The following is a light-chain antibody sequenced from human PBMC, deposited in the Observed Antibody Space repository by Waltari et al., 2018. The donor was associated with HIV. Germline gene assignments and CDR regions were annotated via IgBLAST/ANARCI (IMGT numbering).Light chain of an antibody. CDR3: SSYTSSTFWV. V-gene: IGLV2-14*01. CDR1: SRDVGGYNY. J-gene: IGLJ3*02. Sequence: QSALTQPASVSGSPGQSITISCTGTSRDVGGYNYVSWYQQHPGKAPKFMIDEVSNRPSGVSNRFSGSKSGNTASLTISGLQAEDEADYYCSSYTSSTFWVFGGGTKLTVL. CDR2: EVS.